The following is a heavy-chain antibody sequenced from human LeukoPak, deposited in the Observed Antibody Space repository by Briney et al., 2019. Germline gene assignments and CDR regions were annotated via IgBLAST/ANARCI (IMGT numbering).Heavy chain of an antibody. CDR1: TGSLRSNVYY. J-gene: IGHJ4*02. CDR3: ARDFRVCSSGSCYSGPFDY. Sequence: SETLSLTCNVSTGSLRSNVYYWSWIRQPPGKGLEWIGEINHSGSTNYNPSLKSRVTISVDTSKNQFSLKLSSVTAADTAVYYCARDFRVCSSGSCYSGPFDYWGQGTLVTVSS. CDR2: INHSGST. V-gene: IGHV4-39*07. D-gene: IGHD2-15*01.